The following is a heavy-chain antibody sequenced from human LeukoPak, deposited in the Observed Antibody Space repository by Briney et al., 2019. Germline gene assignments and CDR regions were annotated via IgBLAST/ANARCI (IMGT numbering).Heavy chain of an antibody. J-gene: IGHJ4*02. CDR1: GYTFTGYY. Sequence: GASVKVSCKASGYTFTGYYMHWVRQAPGQGLEWMGRINPNSGGTNYAQKFQGRVTMTRDTSISTAYMELSRLRSDDTAVYYCARAGGPITIVRGVIKNDYWGQGTLVTVSS. CDR3: ARAGGPITIVRGVIKNDY. V-gene: IGHV1-2*06. CDR2: INPNSGGT. D-gene: IGHD3-10*01.